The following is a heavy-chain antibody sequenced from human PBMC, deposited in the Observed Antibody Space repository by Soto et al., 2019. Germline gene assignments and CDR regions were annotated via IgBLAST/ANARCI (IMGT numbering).Heavy chain of an antibody. CDR3: ATDRPRLTQQFYEVS. J-gene: IGHJ5*02. D-gene: IGHD3-16*01. Sequence: QIQLVQSGAEVKPPGASVKVSCKASGYTFSHHGFSWVRQAPGQGLEWMGWISAYTGATDYAQKFQARRTMTTDTTTSTAYMELKSLISDDTAVYYCATDRPRLTQQFYEVSWGQGSLVIVSS. CDR2: ISAYTGAT. CDR1: GYTFSHHG. V-gene: IGHV1-18*01.